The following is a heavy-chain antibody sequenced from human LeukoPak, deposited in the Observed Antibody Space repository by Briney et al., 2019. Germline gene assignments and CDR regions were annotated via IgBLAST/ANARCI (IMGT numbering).Heavy chain of an antibody. Sequence: GGSLRLSCEASGFTFYSYTMHWVRHPPGKGLEWVSLIAWDGSFEYYADSLKGRFTISRDNSKNSLYLQMNALRPEDTAFYYCSRDIGMVVGAVLHSWGQGTLVTVSS. J-gene: IGHJ4*02. V-gene: IGHV3-43*01. D-gene: IGHD1-26*01. CDR1: GFTFYSYT. CDR2: IAWDGSFE. CDR3: SRDIGMVVGAVLHS.